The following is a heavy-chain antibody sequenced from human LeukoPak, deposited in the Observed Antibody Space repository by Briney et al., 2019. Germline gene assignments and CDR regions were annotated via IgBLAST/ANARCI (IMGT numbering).Heavy chain of an antibody. CDR2: IIPIFCTA. CDR1: GGTFSSYA. Sequence: SVKVSCKASGGTFSSYAISWVRQAPGQGLEWMGGIIPIFCTANYAQKFQGRVTITADESTSTAYMELSSLRSEDTAVYYCATKGGFEATIGTNIDYWGQGTLVTVSS. CDR3: ATKGGFEATIGTNIDY. D-gene: IGHD5-12*01. J-gene: IGHJ4*02. V-gene: IGHV1-69*01.